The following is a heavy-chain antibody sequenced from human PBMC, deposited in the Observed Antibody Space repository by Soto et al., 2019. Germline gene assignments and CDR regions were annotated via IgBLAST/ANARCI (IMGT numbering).Heavy chain of an antibody. CDR1: GYSISSCDY. CDR2: VFYSGGT. CDR3: AREALKSYGMDV. J-gene: IGHJ6*02. Sequence: PSETLSLTCAVSGYSISSCDYWGWSRQPALRVLGWIGYVFYSGGTNYNPSLRSRLAISMDTSKNQFSLKLSSVTAADAAVYFCAREALKSYGMDVWGQGTTVNVSS. V-gene: IGHV4-30-4*01.